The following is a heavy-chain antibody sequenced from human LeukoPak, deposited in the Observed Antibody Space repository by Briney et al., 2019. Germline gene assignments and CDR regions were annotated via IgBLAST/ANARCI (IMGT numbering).Heavy chain of an antibody. V-gene: IGHV3-7*01. Sequence: PGGSLRLSCAASGFGFPAYWMTWVRQAPGKGLEWVANIKEDGSEKYYVDSVKGRFTISRDNAKKSLYLQMNSLRVEDTAVYYCARESGGDYYLDYWGQGTLVTVSS. CDR2: IKEDGSEK. CDR3: ARESGGDYYLDY. D-gene: IGHD4-17*01. CDR1: GFGFPAYW. J-gene: IGHJ4*02.